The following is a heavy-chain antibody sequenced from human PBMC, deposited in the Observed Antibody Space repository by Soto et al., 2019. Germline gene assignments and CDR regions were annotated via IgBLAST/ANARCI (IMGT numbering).Heavy chain of an antibody. CDR1: GYTFASYY. CDR2: INPSGGST. V-gene: IGHV1-46*03. D-gene: IGHD6-6*01. CDR3: ARTSIAARRTSNYYYYYYMDV. Sequence: GASVKVSCKASGYTFASYYMHWVRQAPGQGLEWMGIINPSGGSTSYAQKFQGRVTMTRDTSTSTVYTELSSLRSEDTAVYYCARTSIAARRTSNYYYYYYMDVWGKGTTVTVSS. J-gene: IGHJ6*03.